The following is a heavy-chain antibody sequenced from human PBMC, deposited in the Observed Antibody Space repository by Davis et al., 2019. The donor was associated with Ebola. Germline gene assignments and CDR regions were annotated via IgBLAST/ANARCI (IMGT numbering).Heavy chain of an antibody. J-gene: IGHJ3*02. Sequence: PGGSLRLSCTVSGGSISSYYWSWIRQPPGKGLEWIGYIYYSGSTNYNPSLKSRVTISVVTSKNQFSLKLSSVTAADTAVYYCASAPDSSSWYPLDAFDIWGQGTMVTVSS. CDR1: GGSISSYY. CDR2: IYYSGST. CDR3: ASAPDSSSWYPLDAFDI. V-gene: IGHV4-59*01. D-gene: IGHD6-13*01.